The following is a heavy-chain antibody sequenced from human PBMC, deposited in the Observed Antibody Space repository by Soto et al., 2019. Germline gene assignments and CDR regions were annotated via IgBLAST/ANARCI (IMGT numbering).Heavy chain of an antibody. D-gene: IGHD4-17*01. CDR2: IYNSGST. V-gene: IGHV4-59*01. J-gene: IGHJ5*02. CDR1: GGSISSYY. Sequence: SETLSLTCTVSGGSISSYYWSWIRQPPGKGLEWIGNIYNSGSTNYNPSLKSRVTISVDTSKNQLSLKLSSVIAADTALYYCAKLPWADYGGIFDPWGQGTLVTVSS. CDR3: AKLPWADYGGIFDP.